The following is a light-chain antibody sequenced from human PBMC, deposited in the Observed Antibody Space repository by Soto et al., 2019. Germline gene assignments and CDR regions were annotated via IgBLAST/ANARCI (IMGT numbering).Light chain of an antibody. Sequence: QSVLTQPPSASGTPGLRVTISCSGSSSNIGGNFVFWYQQLPGTAPKLLIYRNNQRPSGVPDRFSGSKSGTSASLAISGLRSEDEADYYCSSYTGSSTRYVFGTGTKVTVL. V-gene: IGLV1-47*01. CDR3: SSYTGSSTRYV. CDR2: RNN. J-gene: IGLJ1*01. CDR1: SSNIGGNF.